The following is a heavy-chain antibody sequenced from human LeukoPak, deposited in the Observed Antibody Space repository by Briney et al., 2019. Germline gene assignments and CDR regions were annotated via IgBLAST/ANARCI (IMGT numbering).Heavy chain of an antibody. J-gene: IGHJ3*02. D-gene: IGHD1-26*01. CDR3: ARAPVSGSYGGGAFDI. V-gene: IGHV4-39*07. CDR1: SGSISSNSYY. CDR2: SNYSGST. Sequence: SPTLSLTCTGSSGSISSNSYYWCWIRQPPRKGLEWIGNSNYSGSTYYNPSLKSQVTISIDTSKNQFSLKLSSVTAADTAVYYCARAPVSGSYGGGAFDIWGQGTMVTVSS.